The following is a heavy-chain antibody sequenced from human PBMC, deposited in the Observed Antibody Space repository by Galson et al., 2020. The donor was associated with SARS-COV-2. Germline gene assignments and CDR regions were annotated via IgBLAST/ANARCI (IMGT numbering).Heavy chain of an antibody. Sequence: GESLKISCDVSGFTFNDFWMSWFRQAPGKGLEWVANIKGDGSETNYADFVKGRFSISRDNAANSLYLQMNSLRVEDSAVYYCSREGWQGGYWGQGTRVTVSS. J-gene: IGHJ4*02. D-gene: IGHD6-19*01. CDR3: SREGWQGGY. CDR2: IKGDGSET. CDR1: GFTFNDFW. V-gene: IGHV3-7*01.